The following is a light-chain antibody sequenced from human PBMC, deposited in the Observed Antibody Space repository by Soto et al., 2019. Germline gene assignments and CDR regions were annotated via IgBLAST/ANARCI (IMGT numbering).Light chain of an antibody. Sequence: QSALTQPPSASGSPGQSVTISCTGTSSGVGGHDYVSWYQQYPGKAPKLIIYEVSKRPSGVPDRFSGSKSVNTASLTVSGLQAEDEADYYCSSYAGGTNLVFGGGTKLTVL. CDR1: SSGVGGHDY. CDR2: EVS. J-gene: IGLJ2*01. CDR3: SSYAGGTNLV. V-gene: IGLV2-8*01.